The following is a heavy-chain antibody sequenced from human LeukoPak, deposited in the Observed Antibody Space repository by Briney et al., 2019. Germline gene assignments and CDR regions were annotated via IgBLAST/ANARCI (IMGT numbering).Heavy chain of an antibody. D-gene: IGHD5-18*01. J-gene: IGHJ6*03. CDR3: ARVDTAMAGYYYYYMDV. Sequence: ASVKVSCKASGGTFSNYAISWVRQAPGQGLEWMGGIIPIFGTANYAQKFQGRVTITADESTSTAYMELSSLRSEDTAVYYCARVDTAMAGYYYYYMDVWGKGTTVTVSS. CDR2: IIPIFGTA. CDR1: GGTFSNYA. V-gene: IGHV1-69*13.